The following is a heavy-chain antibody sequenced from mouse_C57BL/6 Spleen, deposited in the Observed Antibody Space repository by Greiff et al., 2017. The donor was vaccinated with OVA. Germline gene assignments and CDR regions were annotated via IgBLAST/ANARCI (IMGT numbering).Heavy chain of an antibody. Sequence: VQLKESGPELVKPGASVKLSCKASGYSFTDYNMNWVKQSNGKSLEWIGAINPNYGTTSYNQKFKGKATLTVDQSSSTAYMQLNSLTSEDSAVYYCARGGLRDYFDYWGQGTTLTVSS. CDR1: GYSFTDYN. D-gene: IGHD2-2*01. J-gene: IGHJ2*01. V-gene: IGHV1-39*01. CDR2: INPNYGTT. CDR3: ARGGLRDYFDY.